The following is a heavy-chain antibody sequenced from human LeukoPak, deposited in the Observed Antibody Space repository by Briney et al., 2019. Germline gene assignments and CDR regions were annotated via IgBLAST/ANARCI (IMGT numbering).Heavy chain of an antibody. CDR2: IYYSGST. Sequence: SETLSLTCTVSGGSISSYYWSWIRQPPGKGLEWIGYIYYSGSTNYNPSLKSRVTISVDTSKNQFSLKPSSVTAADTAVYYCARQIIEMATIGSVNWFDPWGQGTLVTVSS. CDR3: ARQIIEMATIGSVNWFDP. J-gene: IGHJ5*02. D-gene: IGHD5-24*01. CDR1: GGSISSYY. V-gene: IGHV4-59*01.